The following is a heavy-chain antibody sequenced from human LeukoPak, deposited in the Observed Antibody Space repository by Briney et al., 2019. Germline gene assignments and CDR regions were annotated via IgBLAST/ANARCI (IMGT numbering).Heavy chain of an antibody. Sequence: PSETLSLTCEVNGGSFDDYHWTWIRQSPGKGLEWIGEINDSGSPLYSPSLRSRPTISVDTSKNQFSMTLTSVTVADTAVYYCARGPHPHWPLGQFWGQGSRVTVSS. D-gene: IGHD3-16*01. CDR3: ARGPHPHWPLGQF. CDR2: INDSGSP. V-gene: IGHV4-34*01. CDR1: GGSFDDYH. J-gene: IGHJ4*02.